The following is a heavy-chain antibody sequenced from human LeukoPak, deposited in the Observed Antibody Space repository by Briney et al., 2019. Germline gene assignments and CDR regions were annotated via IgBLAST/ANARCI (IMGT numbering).Heavy chain of an antibody. CDR3: AKGVTRYYYYMDV. J-gene: IGHJ6*03. V-gene: IGHV3-30*02. Sequence: GGSLRLSCAASGFTFSSYGMHWVRQAPGKGLEWVAVIWYGGSNKYYADSVKGRFTISRDNSKNTLYLQMNSLRAEDTAVYYCAKGVTRYYYYMDVWGKGTTVTVSS. CDR1: GFTFSSYG. CDR2: IWYGGSNK. D-gene: IGHD1-14*01.